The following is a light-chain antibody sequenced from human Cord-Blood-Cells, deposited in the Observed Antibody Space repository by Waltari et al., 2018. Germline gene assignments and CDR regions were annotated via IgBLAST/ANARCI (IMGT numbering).Light chain of an antibody. Sequence: QSALTPPASVSGSPGQSITIPCTGTSSDVGSSNLVSWYQQHPGKAPKLIIYEGSKRPSGVSNRFSGSKSGNTASLTIAGLQAEDEADYYCCSYAGSSTYVFGTGTKVTVL. CDR1: SSDVGSSNL. V-gene: IGLV2-23*01. J-gene: IGLJ1*01. CDR3: CSYAGSSTYV. CDR2: EGS.